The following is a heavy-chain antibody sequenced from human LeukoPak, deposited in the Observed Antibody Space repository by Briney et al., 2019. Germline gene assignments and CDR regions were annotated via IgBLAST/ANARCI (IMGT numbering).Heavy chain of an antibody. J-gene: IGHJ4*02. V-gene: IGHV3-30*04. Sequence: GGSLRLSCAASGFTFSTYSMHWVRQTPGKGLEWVTLISYHGSNKYYADSVKGRFTISRDNSKNTLYLQMNSLRAEDTAVYYCAKDFGDIVVVPAAMGIALDYWGQGTLVTVSS. D-gene: IGHD2-2*01. CDR1: GFTFSTYS. CDR2: ISYHGSNK. CDR3: AKDFGDIVVVPAAMGIALDY.